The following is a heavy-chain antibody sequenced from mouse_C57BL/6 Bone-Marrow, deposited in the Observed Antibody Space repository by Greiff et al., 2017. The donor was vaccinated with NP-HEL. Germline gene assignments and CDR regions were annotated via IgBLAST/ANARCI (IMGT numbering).Heavy chain of an antibody. V-gene: IGHV1-82*01. CDR2: IYPGDGDT. CDR1: GYAFSSSW. Sequence: QVQLQQSGPELVKPGASVKISCKASGYAFSSSWMNWVKQRPGQGLEWIGRIYPGDGDTNYNGKFKGKATLTADKSSSTAYMQLSSLTSEDSAVYFCARSEYYGSSWGYFDVWGTGTTVTVSS. CDR3: ARSEYYGSSWGYFDV. D-gene: IGHD1-1*01. J-gene: IGHJ1*03.